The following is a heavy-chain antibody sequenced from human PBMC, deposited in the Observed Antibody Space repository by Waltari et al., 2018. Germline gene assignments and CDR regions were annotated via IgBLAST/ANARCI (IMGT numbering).Heavy chain of an antibody. CDR2: SMDGDKSR. D-gene: IGHD2-15*01. V-gene: IGHV3-48*03. J-gene: IGHJ6*02. CDR1: GFSFSSYE. Sequence: ELQLVESGGGLVQPGGSLRISCVASGFSFSSYEMNWVSQAPGKGLEWILYSMDGDKSRTYAESVKGRFTVSRDNAKNSRHLQMNNLRAEDTATYYCVRDGLGSGWTRVDVWGQGTTVTVSS. CDR3: VRDGLGSGWTRVDV.